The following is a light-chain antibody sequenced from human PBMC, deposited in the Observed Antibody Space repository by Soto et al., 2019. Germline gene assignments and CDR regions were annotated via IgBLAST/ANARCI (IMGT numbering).Light chain of an antibody. CDR2: GAS. V-gene: IGKV3-20*01. CDR1: ESVSSSY. Sequence: IVLTQSPGTLSLSPGERATLSCRASESVSSSYLAWYQQKSGQAPRLLIYGASSRATGIPDRFSGSGSGTDFTLTISRLEPEDFEVYYCQQYGNSPLVTFGQGTRLEI. CDR3: QQYGNSPLVT. J-gene: IGKJ5*01.